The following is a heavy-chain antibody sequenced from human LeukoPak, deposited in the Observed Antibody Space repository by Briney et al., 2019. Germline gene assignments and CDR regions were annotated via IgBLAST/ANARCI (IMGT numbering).Heavy chain of an antibody. CDR2: IHYSGNA. Sequence: SETLSLTCAVSGGSSRSGDYFWSWIRQPPGKGLEWIGHIHYSGNAYYNPSLKSRVSISVDTSKNQFSLKLSSVTAADTAVYHCARENNDYGGKKAFDYWGQGTLVTVSS. CDR3: ARENNDYGGKKAFDY. CDR1: GGSSRSGDYF. D-gene: IGHD4-23*01. V-gene: IGHV4-30-4*01. J-gene: IGHJ4*02.